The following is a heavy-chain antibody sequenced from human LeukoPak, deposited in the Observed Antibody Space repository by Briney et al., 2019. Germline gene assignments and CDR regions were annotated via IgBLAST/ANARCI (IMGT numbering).Heavy chain of an antibody. D-gene: IGHD3-9*01. CDR2: ITDSGGTT. J-gene: IGHJ3*02. CDR1: GFTFSSYA. CDR3: ATYWRHFDWLLSDI. Sequence: GGSLRLSCAASGFTFSSYAMNWVRQAPGKGLEWVSSITDSGGTTKYADSVQGRFTISRDNSKNTLYLQMNSLRAEDTAVYYCATYWRHFDWLLSDIWGLGTMVTVSS. V-gene: IGHV3-23*01.